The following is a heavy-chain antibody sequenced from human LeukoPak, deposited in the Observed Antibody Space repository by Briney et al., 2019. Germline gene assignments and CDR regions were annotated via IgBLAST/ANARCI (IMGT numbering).Heavy chain of an antibody. CDR2: ISAYNGNT. CDR3: ARVEVGYCSSTSCYAPAYYYYYGMDV. CDR1: GYTFTSYG. J-gene: IGHJ6*02. D-gene: IGHD2-2*01. Sequence: GASVKVSCKASGYTFTSYGISWVRQAPGQGLEGMGWISAYNGNTNYAQWHQGRVTMTTDTSTSTAYMELRSLRSDDTAVYYCARVEVGYCSSTSCYAPAYYYYYGMDVWGQGTTVTVSS. V-gene: IGHV1-18*01.